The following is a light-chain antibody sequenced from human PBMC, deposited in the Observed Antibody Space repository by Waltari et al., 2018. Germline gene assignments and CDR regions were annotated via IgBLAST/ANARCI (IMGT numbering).Light chain of an antibody. CDR2: EVN. Sequence: QSALTQPASVSGSPGQSITISCTGTSSDVGGYNYVSWYQQHPGTTPKLSFFEVNPRPSGLSHRFSGSKSGNTASLTISGLQAEDEADYYCGSYTTRATHVFGIGTKVTVL. CDR3: GSYTTRATHV. J-gene: IGLJ1*01. V-gene: IGLV2-14*03. CDR1: SSDVGGYNY.